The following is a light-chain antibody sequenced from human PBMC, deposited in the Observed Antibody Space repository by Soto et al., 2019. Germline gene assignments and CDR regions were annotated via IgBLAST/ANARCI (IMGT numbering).Light chain of an antibody. Sequence: FMLTQPHSVSESPGKTVTISCTRSSGSIASNYVQWYQQRPGSAPTTVIYEDNQSPSGVPDRFSGSIDSSSNSASLTISGLKTEDEADYYCQSYDSSNPWVFGGGTKLTVL. CDR3: QSYDSSNPWV. CDR2: EDN. J-gene: IGLJ3*02. CDR1: SGSIASNY. V-gene: IGLV6-57*03.